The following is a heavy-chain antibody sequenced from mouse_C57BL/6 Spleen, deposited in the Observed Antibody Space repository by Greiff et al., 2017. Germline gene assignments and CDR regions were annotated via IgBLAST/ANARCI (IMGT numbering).Heavy chain of an antibody. CDR3: ARSGGNYEAWFAY. J-gene: IGHJ3*01. CDR2: INPSNGGT. D-gene: IGHD2-1*01. Sequence: VQLQQSGTELVKPGASVKLSCKASGYTFTSYWMHWVKQRPGQGLEWIGNINPSNGGTNYNEKFKSKATLTVDKSSSTAYMQLSSLISEDSAVYYCARSGGNYEAWFAYWGQGTLVTVSA. V-gene: IGHV1-53*01. CDR1: GYTFTSYW.